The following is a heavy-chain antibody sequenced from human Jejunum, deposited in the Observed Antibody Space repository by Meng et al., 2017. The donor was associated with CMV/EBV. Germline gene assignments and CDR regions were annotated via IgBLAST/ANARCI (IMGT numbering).Heavy chain of an antibody. CDR2: IKQDGSDK. CDR3: ARSAPYVYSSPGV. V-gene: IGHV3-7*01. J-gene: IGHJ6*02. Sequence: SGFTFSTSWMSWVRQAPGRGLEWVANIKQDGSDKFYVGSVEGRFTISRDNTKNSLYLQMNSLRAEDTAVYSCARSAPYVYSSPGVWGQGTTVTVSS. CDR1: GFTFSTSW. D-gene: IGHD6-19*01.